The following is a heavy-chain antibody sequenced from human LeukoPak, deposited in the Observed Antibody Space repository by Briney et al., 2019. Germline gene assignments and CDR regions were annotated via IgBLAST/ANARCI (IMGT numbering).Heavy chain of an antibody. CDR3: AKQYYYDSSGYFDY. CDR1: GFTFSSYG. CDR2: IWYDGSNK. D-gene: IGHD3-22*01. J-gene: IGHJ4*02. Sequence: GGSLRLSCAASGFTFSSYGMHWVRQAPGKGLEWVAVIWYDGSNKYYADSVKGRFTISRDNSKNTLYLQMNSLRAEDMAVYYCAKQYYYDSSGYFDYWGQGTLVTVSS. V-gene: IGHV3-33*06.